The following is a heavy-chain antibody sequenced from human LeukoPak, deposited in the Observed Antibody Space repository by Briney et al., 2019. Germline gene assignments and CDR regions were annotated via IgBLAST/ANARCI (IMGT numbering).Heavy chain of an antibody. D-gene: IGHD7-27*01. V-gene: IGHV1-2*06. J-gene: IGHJ4*02. Sequence: ASVKVSCKASGYTLIDFFIHWVRQAPGQGLEWMGRINPNCGGTEYPPNFQGRVTMTRDTSISATYMELNRLTSDDTAVYYCARDLSSTSNWEFDYWGQGTLVTVSS. CDR1: GYTLIDFF. CDR2: INPNCGGT. CDR3: ARDLSSTSNWEFDY.